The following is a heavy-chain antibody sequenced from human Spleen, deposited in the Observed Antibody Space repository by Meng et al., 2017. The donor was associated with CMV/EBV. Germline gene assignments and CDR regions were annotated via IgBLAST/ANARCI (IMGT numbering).Heavy chain of an antibody. J-gene: IGHJ4*02. D-gene: IGHD2-2*01. CDR1: GGTFSSYA. CDR2: IIPILGIA. CDR3: ARVLVVPAPYGY. V-gene: IGHV1-69*10. Sequence: SVKVSCKASGGTFSSYAISWVRQAPGQGLEWMGGIIPILGIANYAQKFQGRVTITADKSTSTAYMELSSLRSDDTAVYYCARVLVVPAPYGYWGQGTLVTVSS.